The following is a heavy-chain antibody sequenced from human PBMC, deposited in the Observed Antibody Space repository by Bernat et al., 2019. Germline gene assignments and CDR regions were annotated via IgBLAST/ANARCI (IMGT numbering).Heavy chain of an antibody. CDR1: GGSISSSGYF. V-gene: IGHV4-39*01. J-gene: IGHJ4*02. CDR2: VYYSGNT. D-gene: IGHD2-15*01. CDR3: ARHGNIVVVVVATAFDY. Sequence: QLQLQESGPGLVKPSETLSLTCTVSGGSISSSGYFWGWIRQPPGKGLEWIGSVYYSGNTYYNPSLKSRVTISVDTSKNQFSLKLSSVTAADTAVYYCARHGNIVVVVVATAFDYWGQGTLVTVSS.